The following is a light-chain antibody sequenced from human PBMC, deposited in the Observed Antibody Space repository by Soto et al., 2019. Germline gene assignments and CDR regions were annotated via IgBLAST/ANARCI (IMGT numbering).Light chain of an antibody. CDR3: QQYSDSPLT. J-gene: IGKJ4*01. CDR2: GAT. CDR1: QTLTSTY. V-gene: IGKV3-20*01. Sequence: EFVLTQSPGTLSLSPGERATLSCRASQTLTSTYLAWYQQKPGQAPRLLIFGATYRATGIPDRFSGSGSGTDFTLTISRLEPEDFAVYYCQQYSDSPLTFGGGTKVDIK.